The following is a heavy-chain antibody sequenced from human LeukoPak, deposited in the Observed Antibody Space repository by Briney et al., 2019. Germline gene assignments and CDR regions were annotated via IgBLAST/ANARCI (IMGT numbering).Heavy chain of an antibody. J-gene: IGHJ4*02. Sequence: PSQTLSLTCTVSGGSISSGDFYWSWIRQHPGKGLEWIGYIYYSGTTYYNPSLNSRVTISVDTSKNQFSLKLISVTAADTAVYYCARRTVATTGVDYWGQGSLVTVSS. D-gene: IGHD5-12*01. CDR1: GGSISSGDFY. V-gene: IGHV4-30-4*08. CDR2: IYYSGTT. CDR3: ARRTVATTGVDY.